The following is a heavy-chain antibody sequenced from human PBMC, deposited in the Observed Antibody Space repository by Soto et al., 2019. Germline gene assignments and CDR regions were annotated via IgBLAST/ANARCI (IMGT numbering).Heavy chain of an antibody. CDR1: GGSISSSSYY. CDR3: ASGFYYYGSGSYYNFDY. CDR2: IYYSGST. V-gene: IGHV4-39*01. Sequence: PSETLSLTCTVSGGSISSSSYYWGWIRQPPGKGLEWIGSIYYSGSTYYNPSLKSRVTISVDTSKNQFSLKLSSVTAADTAVYYCASGFYYYGSGSYYNFDYWGQGTLVTVSS. D-gene: IGHD3-10*01. J-gene: IGHJ4*02.